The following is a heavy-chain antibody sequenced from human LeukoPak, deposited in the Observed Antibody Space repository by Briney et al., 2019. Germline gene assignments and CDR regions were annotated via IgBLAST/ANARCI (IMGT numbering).Heavy chain of an antibody. J-gene: IGHJ3*02. Sequence: GGSLRLSCAASGFTFSSYAMSWVRQAPGKGLEWVSSISSSSSYIYYADSVKGRFTISRDNAKNSLYLQMNSLRAEDTAVYYCAREYYYDTRDAFDIWGQGTMVTVSS. CDR2: ISSSSSYI. V-gene: IGHV3-21*01. D-gene: IGHD3-22*01. CDR3: AREYYYDTRDAFDI. CDR1: GFTFSSYA.